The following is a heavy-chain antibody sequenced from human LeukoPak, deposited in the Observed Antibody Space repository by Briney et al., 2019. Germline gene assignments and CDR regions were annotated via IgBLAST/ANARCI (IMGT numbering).Heavy chain of an antibody. CDR3: ARLNMVRGVIISFDY. D-gene: IGHD3-10*01. J-gene: IGHJ4*02. CDR2: IYPGDSYT. CDR1: GYSFTSYW. V-gene: IGHV5-51*01. Sequence: PGESLKISCKGSGYSFTSYWIGWVRQMPGKGLEWMGIIYPGDSYTRYSPSFQGQVTISADKSISTAYLQWSSLKASDTAMYYCARLNMVRGVIISFDYWGQGTLVTVSS.